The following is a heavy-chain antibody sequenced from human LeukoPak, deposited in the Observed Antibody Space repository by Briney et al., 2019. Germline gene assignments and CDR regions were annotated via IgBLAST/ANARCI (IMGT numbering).Heavy chain of an antibody. CDR3: AKDPTMIVVVIPDY. CDR2: ISGSGGST. Sequence: GSLRLSCAASGFTFSSYAMSWVRQAPGKGLEWVSAISGSGGSTYYADPVKGRFTISRDNSKNTLYLQMNSLRAEDTAVYYCAKDPTMIVVVIPDYWGQGTLVTVSS. V-gene: IGHV3-23*01. D-gene: IGHD3-22*01. J-gene: IGHJ4*02. CDR1: GFTFSSYA.